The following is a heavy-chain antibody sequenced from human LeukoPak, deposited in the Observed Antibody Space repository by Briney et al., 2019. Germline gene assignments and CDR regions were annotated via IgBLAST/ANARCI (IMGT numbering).Heavy chain of an antibody. J-gene: IGHJ5*01. D-gene: IGHD2-8*01. CDR1: GGSFSGYY. CDR2: INHSGST. V-gene: IGHV4-34*01. CDR3: ALAPNSNWFDF. Sequence: SETLSLTCAVYGGSFSGYYWSWIRQPPGKGLEWIGEINHSGSTNYNSSLKSRVTISVDTSKNQFSLKLSSVTAADTAVYYCALAPNSNWFDFWGQGTLVTVSS.